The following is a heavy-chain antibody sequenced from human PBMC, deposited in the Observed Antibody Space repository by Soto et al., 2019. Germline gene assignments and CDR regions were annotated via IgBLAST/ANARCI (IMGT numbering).Heavy chain of an antibody. Sequence: SQTLSLTCVISGDSVSSNTASWNWIRQSPSRGLEWLGGTYFRSKWYNDYAVSVKSRIIINPDTSNNQFSLQLNSVTPEDTAVYFCAKGDNLGPKTGYAFDPWGQGTTVTVSS. J-gene: IGHJ6*02. CDR3: AKGDNLGPKTGYAFDP. CDR1: GDSVSSNTAS. D-gene: IGHD5-12*01. CDR2: TYFRSKWYN. V-gene: IGHV6-1*01.